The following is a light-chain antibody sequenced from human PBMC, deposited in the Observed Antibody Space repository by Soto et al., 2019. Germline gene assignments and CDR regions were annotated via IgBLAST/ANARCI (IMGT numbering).Light chain of an antibody. J-gene: IGKJ1*01. V-gene: IGKV2-30*01. Sequence: DVVMTQSPVSLSVTLGQPASISCRSSQSIVYSDGKAYLSWFQQRPGQSPRRLIYKASNRDSGVPDRYSGSGSGTDFTLQIDRVEAEDVGIYYCMQGTNWPPTFGRGTRVEIK. CDR3: MQGTNWPPT. CDR2: KAS. CDR1: QSIVYSDGKAY.